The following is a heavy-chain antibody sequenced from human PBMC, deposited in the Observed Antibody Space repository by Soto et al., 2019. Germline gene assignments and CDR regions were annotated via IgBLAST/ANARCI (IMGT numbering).Heavy chain of an antibody. D-gene: IGHD3-3*01. CDR1: GGSVRSGSYY. J-gene: IGHJ4*02. Sequence: SETLSLTCTVSGGSVRSGSYYWSWIRQPPGKGLEWIGYIYYSGSTNYNPSLKSRVTISVDTSKNQFSLKLSSVTAADTAVYYCARGGLWSGYDDYWGQGTLVTVSS. CDR2: IYYSGST. CDR3: ARGGLWSGYDDY. V-gene: IGHV4-61*01.